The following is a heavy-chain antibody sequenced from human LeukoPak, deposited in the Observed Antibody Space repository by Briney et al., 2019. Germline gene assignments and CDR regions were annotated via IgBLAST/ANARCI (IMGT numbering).Heavy chain of an antibody. CDR3: ARVCSGYENFDY. CDR2: INPNSGGT. CDR1: GYTFTGYY. Sequence: EASVKVSCKAAGYTFTGYYLHWMRQAPGQGLEWMGWINPNSGGTQYAQRFQGRVTMTRDTSITTAYMELSSLTSDGTAVYYCARVCSGYENFDYWGQGTLVTVSS. J-gene: IGHJ4*02. D-gene: IGHD5-12*01. V-gene: IGHV1-2*02.